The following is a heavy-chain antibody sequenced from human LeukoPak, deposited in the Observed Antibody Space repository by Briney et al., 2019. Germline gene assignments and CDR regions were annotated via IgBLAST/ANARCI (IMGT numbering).Heavy chain of an antibody. CDR3: ARINTVTLAFDI. CDR1: GYTFTGYY. V-gene: IGHV1-2*02. D-gene: IGHD4-17*01. Sequence: ASVKVSCKASGYTFTGYYMHWVRQAPGQGLEWMGWISPNSGDATYAQNFQGRVTMTRDTSISTAYMELSRLRSDDTAVYYCARINTVTLAFDIWGQGTMVTVSS. J-gene: IGHJ3*02. CDR2: ISPNSGDA.